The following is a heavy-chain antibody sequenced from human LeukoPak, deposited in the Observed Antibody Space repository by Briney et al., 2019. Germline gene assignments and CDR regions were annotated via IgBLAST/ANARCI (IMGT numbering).Heavy chain of an antibody. D-gene: IGHD4-17*01. Sequence: ASVKVSCKASGYTFTNYGISWVRQAPGQGFEWMGWISGYNGNTNYAQKFQGRVTMTRDTSTSTVYMELSSLRSEDTAVYYCATSPGRDDYGDFGGNDAFDIWGQGTMVTVSS. CDR2: ISGYNGNT. CDR1: GYTFTNYG. V-gene: IGHV1-18*01. J-gene: IGHJ3*02. CDR3: ATSPGRDDYGDFGGNDAFDI.